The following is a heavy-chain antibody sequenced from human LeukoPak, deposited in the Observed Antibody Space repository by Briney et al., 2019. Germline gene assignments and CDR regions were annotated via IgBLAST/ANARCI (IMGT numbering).Heavy chain of an antibody. V-gene: IGHV3-21*01. CDR1: GFTFSTYN. CDR2: ISSSSTYI. Sequence: PGGSLRLSCAASGFTFSTYNMNWVRQAPGKGLEWVSSISSSSTYIYYADSVKGRFTISRDNAKNSLYLQMNCLGVEDTAVYYCASKTWDRGMDVWGQGTTVTVSS. J-gene: IGHJ6*02. D-gene: IGHD1-26*01. CDR3: ASKTWDRGMDV.